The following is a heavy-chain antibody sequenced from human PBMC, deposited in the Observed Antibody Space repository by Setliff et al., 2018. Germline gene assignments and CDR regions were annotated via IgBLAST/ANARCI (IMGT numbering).Heavy chain of an antibody. CDR2: IYTSGST. Sequence: SETLSLTCTVSGGSISSGSYYWSWIRQPAGKGLEWIGHIYTSGSTIYNPSLKSRVTISVDTSKNQFSLKLSSVTAADTAVYYCARDGVYDSSGYYYWAAFDIWGQGTMVTVSS. J-gene: IGHJ3*02. CDR3: ARDGVYDSSGYYYWAAFDI. D-gene: IGHD3-22*01. V-gene: IGHV4-61*09. CDR1: GGSISSGSYY.